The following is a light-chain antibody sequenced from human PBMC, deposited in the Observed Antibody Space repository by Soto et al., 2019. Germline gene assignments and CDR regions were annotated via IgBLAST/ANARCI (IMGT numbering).Light chain of an antibody. V-gene: IGKV1-5*03. Sequence: DIQMTQSPSTLSAFVGDRVIITCRASQSISSWLAWYQQIPGKAPKLLIYKASSLESGVPSRFSGSGSGTEFTLTISSLQPDDFATYYCQQYNSFPLTFGGGTKVEIK. CDR3: QQYNSFPLT. CDR2: KAS. J-gene: IGKJ4*01. CDR1: QSISSW.